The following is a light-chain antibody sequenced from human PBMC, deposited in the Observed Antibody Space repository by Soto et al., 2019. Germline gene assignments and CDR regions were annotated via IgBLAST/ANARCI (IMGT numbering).Light chain of an antibody. J-gene: IGKJ2*01. CDR1: QSVTKNF. Sequence: ENVLTQSPGTLSLSPGEGATLSCRASQSVTKNFLAWYQQKPGQAPRLLIYGASSRPGGIPDRFSGSGSGTDFTLTIPRLESEDFAVYYCQQYGSSPYTFGQGTKVEIK. V-gene: IGKV3-20*01. CDR2: GAS. CDR3: QQYGSSPYT.